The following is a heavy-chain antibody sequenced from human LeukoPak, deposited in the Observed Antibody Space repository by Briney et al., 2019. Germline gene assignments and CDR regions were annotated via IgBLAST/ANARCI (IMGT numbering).Heavy chain of an antibody. CDR1: GGTFSSYA. Sequence: ASVKVSCKASGGTFSSYAISWVRQAPGQGLEWMGWISAYNGNTNYAQKLQGRVTMTTDTSTSTAYMELRSLRSDDTAVYYCARERGQGVLRFLEWQPDFDYWGQGTLVTVSS. V-gene: IGHV1-18*01. J-gene: IGHJ4*02. CDR3: ARERGQGVLRFLEWQPDFDY. CDR2: ISAYNGNT. D-gene: IGHD3-3*01.